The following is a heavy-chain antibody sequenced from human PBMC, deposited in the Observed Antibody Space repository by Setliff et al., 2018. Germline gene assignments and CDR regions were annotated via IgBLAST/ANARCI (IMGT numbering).Heavy chain of an antibody. Sequence: ASVKVSCKALGYTFAKYGISWMRQAPGQGLEWMGWSSAYNGKTQYAQKVQGRVTMTTDTSTSTAYMELRSLTSDDTAVYYCAREGRRYYDSSGYYYDPYYYYYMDVWGKGTTVTVSS. CDR3: AREGRRYYDSSGYYYDPYYYYYMDV. J-gene: IGHJ6*03. V-gene: IGHV1-18*01. CDR1: GYTFAKYG. D-gene: IGHD3-22*01. CDR2: SSAYNGKT.